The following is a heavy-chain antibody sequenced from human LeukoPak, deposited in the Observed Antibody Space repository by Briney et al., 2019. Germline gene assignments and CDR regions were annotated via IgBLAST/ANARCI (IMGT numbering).Heavy chain of an antibody. CDR1: GYTFTSYY. V-gene: IGHV1-46*01. Sequence: GSVKVSCKGSGYTFTSYYMHWVRQAPGQGLEGMGIINPSGGSTSYAQKFQGRVTMTRDTSTSTVYMELSSLRSEDTAVYYCARAPGYCSGGSCYSALDYWGQGTLVTVSS. CDR2: INPSGGST. CDR3: ARAPGYCSGGSCYSALDY. J-gene: IGHJ4*02. D-gene: IGHD2-15*01.